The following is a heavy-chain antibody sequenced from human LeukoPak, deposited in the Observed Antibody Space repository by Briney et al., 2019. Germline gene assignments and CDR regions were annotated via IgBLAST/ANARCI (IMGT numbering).Heavy chain of an antibody. CDR1: GIPFSDYY. J-gene: IGHJ4*02. D-gene: IGHD6-13*01. Sequence: KAGGSLRLSCVVSGIPFSDYYMNWIRQAPGKGLEWIPYISSSSSYTDYADSVKGRFTISRDNAKSALYLHLNSLRLEDTAVYYCAAGTAADFWGQGTLVTVSS. V-gene: IGHV3-11*03. CDR2: ISSSSSYT. CDR3: AAGTAADF.